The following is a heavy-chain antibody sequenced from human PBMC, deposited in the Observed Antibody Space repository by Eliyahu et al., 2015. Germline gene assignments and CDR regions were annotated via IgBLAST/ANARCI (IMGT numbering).Heavy chain of an antibody. CDR2: INHSGXT. CDR3: ARGRSSSAWFDP. J-gene: IGHJ5*02. V-gene: IGHV4-34*01. D-gene: IGHD6-6*01. Sequence: QVQLQQWGAGLLKPSETXSLTCAVYXGSFSGYYWSWIRQPPGKXLEWIGEINHSGXTNYNPSXKSRVTISVDTSKNQFSLKLSSVTAADTAVYYCARGRSSSAWFDPWGQGTLVTVSS. CDR1: XGSFSGYY.